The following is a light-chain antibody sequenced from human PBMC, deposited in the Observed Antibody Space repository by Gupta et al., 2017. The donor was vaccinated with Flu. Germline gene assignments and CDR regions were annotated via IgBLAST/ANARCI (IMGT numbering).Light chain of an antibody. J-gene: IGKJ4*01. CDR3: QQEDNAPLT. CDR1: QSVLSSSNNKNY. V-gene: IGKV4-1*01. Sequence: DIVMTQSPDSLAVSLGERATINCKSSQSVLSSSNNKNYLAWYQQKPGQPPKLLIYWTSTRESGVPDRFSGRGSGTDFTLTISSLQAEDVALYYCQQEDNAPLTFGGGTKVDIK. CDR2: WTS.